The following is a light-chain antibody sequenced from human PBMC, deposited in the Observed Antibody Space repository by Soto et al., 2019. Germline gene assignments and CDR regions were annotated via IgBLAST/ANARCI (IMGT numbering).Light chain of an antibody. CDR1: SSNVGAGYD. Sequence: QLVLTQPPSVSGAPGETVTISCTGSSSNVGAGYDVHWYLQLPGTAPKLLIYGSQKRPSGVPDRFSGSKSGPFASLAITGLQAEDEGDYYCQSYDNSLSAWVFGGGTKLTVL. J-gene: IGLJ3*02. CDR2: GSQ. V-gene: IGLV1-40*01. CDR3: QSYDNSLSAWV.